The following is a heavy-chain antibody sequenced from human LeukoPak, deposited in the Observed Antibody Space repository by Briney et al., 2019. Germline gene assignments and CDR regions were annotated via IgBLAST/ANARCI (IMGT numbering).Heavy chain of an antibody. CDR1: GGTFSSYA. Sequence: GASVKVSCKASGGTFSSYAISWVRQAPGQGLEWMGGIIPIFGTANYAQKFQGRVTITADESTSTAYMELSSLRSEDTAVYYCARDSDGYNQFGYWGQGTLVTVSS. CDR2: IIPIFGTA. J-gene: IGHJ4*02. CDR3: ARDSDGYNQFGY. D-gene: IGHD5-24*01. V-gene: IGHV1-69*13.